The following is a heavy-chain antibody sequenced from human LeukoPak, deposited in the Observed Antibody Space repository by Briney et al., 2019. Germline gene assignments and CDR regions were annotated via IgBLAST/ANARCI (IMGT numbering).Heavy chain of an antibody. CDR2: ISYDGSNK. CDR3: AGHHQAYSRTY. V-gene: IGHV3-30*03. CDR1: GFTFSSYW. Sequence: GGSLRLSCAASGFTFSSYWMSWVRQAPGKGLEWVAVISYDGSNKYYADSVKGRFTISRDNSKNTLYLQMNSLRAEDTAVYYCAGHHQAYSRTYWGQGTLVTVSS. D-gene: IGHD6-13*01. J-gene: IGHJ4*02.